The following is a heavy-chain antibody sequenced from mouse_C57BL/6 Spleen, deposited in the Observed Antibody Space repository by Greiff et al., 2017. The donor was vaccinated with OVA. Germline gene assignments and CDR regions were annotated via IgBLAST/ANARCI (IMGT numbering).Heavy chain of an antibody. CDR1: GFTFSSYA. J-gene: IGHJ4*01. Sequence: EVKLQESGGGLVKPGGSLKLSCAASGFTFSSYAMSWVRQTPEKRLEWVATISDGGSYTYYPDNVKGRFTISRDNAKNNLYLQMSHLKSEDTAMYYCARSSGLYYYAMDYWGQGTSVTVSS. D-gene: IGHD3-2*02. V-gene: IGHV5-4*03. CDR3: ARSSGLYYYAMDY. CDR2: ISDGGSYT.